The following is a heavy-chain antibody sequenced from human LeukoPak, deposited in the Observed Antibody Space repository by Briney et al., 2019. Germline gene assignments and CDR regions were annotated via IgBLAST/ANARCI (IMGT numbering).Heavy chain of an antibody. CDR1: GGTFSSYA. Sequence: AASVKVSCKASGGTFSSYAISWVRQAPGQGLEWMGGIIPIFGTANYAQKFQGRVTITTDESTSTAYMELSSLRSEDTAVYYCARAYFYYYYMDVWGKGTTVTVSS. CDR2: IIPIFGTA. V-gene: IGHV1-69*05. J-gene: IGHJ6*03. CDR3: ARAYFYYYYMDV.